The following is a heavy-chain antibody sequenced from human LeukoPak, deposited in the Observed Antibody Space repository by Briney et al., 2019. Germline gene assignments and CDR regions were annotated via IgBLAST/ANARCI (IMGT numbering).Heavy chain of an antibody. CDR3: ASTPCSSTSCSSFGI. Sequence: PSETLSLTCAVYGGSFSGYYWSWIRQPPGKGLEWIGEINHGGSTNYNPSLKSRVTISVDTSKNQFSLKLSSVTAADTAVYYCASTPCSSTSCSSFGIWGQGTMVTVSS. J-gene: IGHJ3*02. CDR1: GGSFSGYY. V-gene: IGHV4-34*01. D-gene: IGHD2-2*01. CDR2: INHGGST.